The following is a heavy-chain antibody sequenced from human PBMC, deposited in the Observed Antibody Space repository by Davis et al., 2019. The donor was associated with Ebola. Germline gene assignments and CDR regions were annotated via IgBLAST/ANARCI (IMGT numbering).Heavy chain of an antibody. CDR2: VYHNGRA. CDR1: GDSISNDYW. D-gene: IGHD6-13*01. CDR3: AKYSLARRAAAGPGFDS. Sequence: MPSETLSLTCAVSGDSISNDYWWSWVRQSPAKGLEWIAEVYHNGRANYNPSLKSRVTISVDNSKNQFSLILKSVTAADTAVYYCAKYSLARRAAAGPGFDSWGQGTLVTVSS. J-gene: IGHJ4*02. V-gene: IGHV4-4*02.